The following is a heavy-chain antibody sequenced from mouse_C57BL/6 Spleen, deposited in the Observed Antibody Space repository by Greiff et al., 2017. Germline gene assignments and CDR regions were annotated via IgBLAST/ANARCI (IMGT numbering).Heavy chain of an antibody. CDR3: ARHYYAMDY. CDR2: ISYDGSN. Sequence: EVKLQESGPGLVKPSQSLSLTCSVTGYSITSGYYWNWIRQFPGNKLEWMGYISYDGSNNYNPSLKNRISITRDTSKNQFFLKLNSVTTEDTATYYCARHYYAMDYWGQGTSVTVSS. J-gene: IGHJ4*01. V-gene: IGHV3-6*01. CDR1: GYSITSGYY.